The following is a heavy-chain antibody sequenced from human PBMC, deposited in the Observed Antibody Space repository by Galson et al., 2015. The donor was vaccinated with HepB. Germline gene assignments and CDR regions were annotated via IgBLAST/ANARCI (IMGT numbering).Heavy chain of an antibody. V-gene: IGHV3-7*03. CDR3: ARGWASYGARGGGYYYGMDV. D-gene: IGHD2-21*01. CDR1: GFTFSSYG. J-gene: IGHJ6*02. CDR2: IKQDGGEK. Sequence: SLRLSCAASGFTFSSYGMSWVRQAPGKGLEWVANIKQDGGEKYYVDSVKGRFTISRDNAKNSLYLQMNSLRAEDTAVYYCARGWASYGARGGGYYYGMDVWGQGTTVTVSS.